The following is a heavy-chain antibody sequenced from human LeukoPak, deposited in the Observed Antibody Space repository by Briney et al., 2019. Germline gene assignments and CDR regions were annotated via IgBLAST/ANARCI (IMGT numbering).Heavy chain of an antibody. V-gene: IGHV4-59*12. J-gene: IGHJ4*02. CDR2: IYYSGST. CDR1: GGSISSYY. Sequence: SETLSLTCTVSGGSISSYYWSWIRQPPGKGLEWIGYIYYSGSTNYNPSLKSRVTMSVDTSKNQFSLKLSSVTAADTAVYYCAREYGVEYFDYWGQGTLVTVSS. CDR3: AREYGVEYFDY. D-gene: IGHD3-3*01.